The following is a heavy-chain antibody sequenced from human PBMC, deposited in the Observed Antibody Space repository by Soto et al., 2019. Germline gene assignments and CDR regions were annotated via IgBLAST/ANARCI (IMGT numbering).Heavy chain of an antibody. CDR1: GFSFSSYG. D-gene: IGHD3-10*01. Sequence: GGSLRLSCAASGFSFSSYGMPWVRQAPGKGLEWVAVISYDGSNKYYADSVKGRFTISRDNSKNTLYLQMNSLRAEDTAVYYCAKDRSKGRNPYYCYGMDVWGQGTTVTVSS. J-gene: IGHJ6*02. CDR3: AKDRSKGRNPYYCYGMDV. CDR2: ISYDGSNK. V-gene: IGHV3-30*18.